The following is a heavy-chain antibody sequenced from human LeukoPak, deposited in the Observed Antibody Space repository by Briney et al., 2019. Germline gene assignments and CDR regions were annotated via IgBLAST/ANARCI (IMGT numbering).Heavy chain of an antibody. CDR1: GFTFSSYG. CDR3: ATLGKTTRRAEAFVGY. Sequence: PGGSLRLSCAASGFTFSSYGMHWVRQAPGKGLEWVAFIRYDGSNKYYADSVKGRFTISRDNSKNTLYLQMNSLRAEDTAVYYCATLGKTTRRAEAFVGYWGQGTLVTVSS. V-gene: IGHV3-30*02. CDR2: IRYDGSNK. D-gene: IGHD3-16*01. J-gene: IGHJ4*02.